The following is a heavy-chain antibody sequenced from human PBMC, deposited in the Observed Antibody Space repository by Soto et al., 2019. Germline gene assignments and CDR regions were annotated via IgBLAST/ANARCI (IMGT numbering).Heavy chain of an antibody. D-gene: IGHD2-15*01. CDR2: IYYGGST. CDR3: ASLVVLYWPFDY. CDR1: GGSVSSSSYY. V-gene: IGHV4-39*01. J-gene: IGHJ4*02. Sequence: QLQLQESGPGLVKPSETLSLTCTVSGGSVSSSSYYWGWIRQPPGKGLEWIGTIYYGGSTYYNPSLKSRVTISVDTSKNQFSLKLSSVTAADTAVYYWASLVVLYWPFDYWGQGTLVTVSS.